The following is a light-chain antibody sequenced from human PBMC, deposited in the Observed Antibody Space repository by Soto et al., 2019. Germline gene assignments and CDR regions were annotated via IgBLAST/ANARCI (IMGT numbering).Light chain of an antibody. J-gene: IGKJ1*01. CDR1: QSVSSGH. CDR3: QQYGSSGT. Sequence: DTALTQSPGTLSLSPGETASLSCMASQSVSSGHLAWYQQKPGQAPRLLIYGASSRATGIPDRFSGSGSGTDFTLTISRLEPEDFAVYYCQQYGSSGTFGQGTKVDI. V-gene: IGKV3-20*01. CDR2: GAS.